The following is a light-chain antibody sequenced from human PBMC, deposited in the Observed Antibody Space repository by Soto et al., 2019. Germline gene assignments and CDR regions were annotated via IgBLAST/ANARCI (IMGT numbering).Light chain of an antibody. CDR3: QQYNNRTWT. CDR1: QSVSSN. CDR2: GAS. Sequence: EIVMTQSPATLSVSPGERATLSCRASQSVSSNLAWYQQKPGQAPRLLIYGASTRATGVPARFSGSGSGTEFNLTISSLQSEDFAVYYCQQYNNRTWTFGQGTKVDIK. J-gene: IGKJ1*01. V-gene: IGKV3-15*01.